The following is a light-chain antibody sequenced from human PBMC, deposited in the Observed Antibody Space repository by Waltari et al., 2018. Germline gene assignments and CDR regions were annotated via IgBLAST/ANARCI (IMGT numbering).Light chain of an antibody. V-gene: IGKV1-12*01. Sequence: IHMTQSPSSVSASVRNRVPIPCRASLGISNWLAWYQQQPGKAPRLLIYGASTVQSGTPARFTGSGSGTDFILTINGLQPEDFGTYYCQQTEGFPWTFGQGTEVEFK. CDR2: GAS. J-gene: IGKJ1*01. CDR3: QQTEGFPWT. CDR1: LGISNW.